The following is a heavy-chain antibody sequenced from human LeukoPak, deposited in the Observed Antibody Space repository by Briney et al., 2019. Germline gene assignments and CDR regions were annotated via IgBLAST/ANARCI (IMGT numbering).Heavy chain of an antibody. CDR1: GYTFTSYY. V-gene: IGHV1-46*01. CDR3: ARDIVVVPAAIQGYYYYYMDV. Sequence: ASVKVSCKASGYTFTSYYMHWVRQAPGQGLEWMGIINPSGGSTSYARKFQGRVTMTRDMSTSTVYMELSSLRSEDTAVYYCARDIVVVPAAIQGYYYYYMDVWGKGTTVTVSS. D-gene: IGHD2-2*01. CDR2: INPSGGST. J-gene: IGHJ6*03.